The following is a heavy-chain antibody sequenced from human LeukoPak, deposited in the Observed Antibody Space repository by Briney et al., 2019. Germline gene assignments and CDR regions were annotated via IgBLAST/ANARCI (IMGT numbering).Heavy chain of an antibody. CDR1: GFTFSSYA. J-gene: IGHJ4*02. D-gene: IGHD5-12*01. V-gene: IGHV3-30*18. CDR3: AKHSGYSGYLDY. CDR2: ISCDGSNK. Sequence: GGSLRLSCAASGFTFSSYAMHWVRQAPGKGLEWVAVISCDGSNKYYADSVKGRFTISRDNSKNTLYLQMNSLRAEDTAVYYCAKHSGYSGYLDYWGQGTLVTVSS.